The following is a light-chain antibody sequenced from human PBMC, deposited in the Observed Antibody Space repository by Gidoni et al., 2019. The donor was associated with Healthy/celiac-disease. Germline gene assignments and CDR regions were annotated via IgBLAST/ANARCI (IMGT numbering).Light chain of an antibody. CDR2: AAS. CDR1: QSISSY. Sequence: DIQMTHSPSSLSASVGDRVTITCRASQSISSYLNWYQQKPGKAPKLLIYAASSLQSGVPSRFSGSGSGTDFTLTISSLQPEDIATYYCQQSYSTPVTFGQXTKLEIK. CDR3: QQSYSTPVT. J-gene: IGKJ2*01. V-gene: IGKV1-39*01.